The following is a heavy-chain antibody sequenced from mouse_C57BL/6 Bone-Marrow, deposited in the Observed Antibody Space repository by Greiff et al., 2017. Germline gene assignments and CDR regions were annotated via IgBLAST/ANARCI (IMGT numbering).Heavy chain of an antibody. Sequence: VTLQESGGGLVQPGGSLKLSCAASGFTFSDYYMYRVRPTPEKRLEWVAYICNGGGSSYYPDTVKGRFTISRDNAKNTLYLQLSRLKTEDTAMYYCANNDCDSWFAYWGQGTLVTVSA. J-gene: IGHJ3*01. CDR1: GFTFSDYY. CDR2: ICNGGGSS. V-gene: IGHV5-12*01. D-gene: IGHD2-3*01. CDR3: ANNDCDSWFAY.